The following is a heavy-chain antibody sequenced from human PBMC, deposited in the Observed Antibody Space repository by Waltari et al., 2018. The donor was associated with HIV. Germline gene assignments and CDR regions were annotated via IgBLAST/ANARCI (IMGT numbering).Heavy chain of an antibody. Sequence: EVQLVESGGGLVQPGGPLRLSCSASGCTFSRYWMHWVRQAPGKGLVWVSSINRDGSTIRYADSVKGRFTISRDNAKNTLYLQMNSLRAEDTALYYCARGQYYSMDVWGQGTTVTVSS. CDR2: INRDGSTI. J-gene: IGHJ6*02. CDR3: ARGQYYSMDV. V-gene: IGHV3-74*01. D-gene: IGHD3-10*01. CDR1: GCTFSRYW.